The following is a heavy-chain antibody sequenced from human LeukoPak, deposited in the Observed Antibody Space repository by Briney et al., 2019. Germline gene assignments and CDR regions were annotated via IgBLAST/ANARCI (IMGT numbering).Heavy chain of an antibody. J-gene: IGHJ5*01. CDR1: GFTLRTCS. Sequence: PGGSLRLSCAASGFTLRTCSVNWVRQAPGKGLEWVSSITTTGSNMYYADSVKGRFTISRDNAKNSLYLQMNSLRAEDTAVYYCTKAPGELWSWHDSWGQGTLVTVSS. D-gene: IGHD3-10*01. CDR2: ITTTGSNM. V-gene: IGHV3-21*04. CDR3: TKAPGELWSWHDS.